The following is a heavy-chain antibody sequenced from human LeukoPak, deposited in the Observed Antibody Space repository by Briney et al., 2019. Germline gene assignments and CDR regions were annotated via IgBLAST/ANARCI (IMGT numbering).Heavy chain of an antibody. D-gene: IGHD6-13*01. CDR3: ARSPYRGGSSWTEFDY. V-gene: IGHV3-30*02. Sequence: QPGGSLRLSCAASGFDFSTYDIHWVRQAPGKGLEWVAFIRSDGSIKYYADSVKGRFTISRDSSKNTVYLQMNSLSDEDTAVYYCARSPYRGGSSWTEFDYWGQGTLVTVSS. J-gene: IGHJ4*02. CDR1: GFDFSTYD. CDR2: IRSDGSIK.